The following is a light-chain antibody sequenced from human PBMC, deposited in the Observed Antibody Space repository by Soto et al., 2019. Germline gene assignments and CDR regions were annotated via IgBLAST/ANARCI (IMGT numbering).Light chain of an antibody. CDR3: QQYNDNCT. V-gene: IGKV1-5*03. CDR1: QSSSSW. J-gene: IGKJ1*01. CDR2: KAS. Sequence: DIQMTQSPSTLSASVGDRVTITCRASQSSSSWLAWYQQKPGTAPKLLIYKASTLQSVVPSRFSGSVSGTAFTLTISSLQPDDAATYYCQQYNDNCTFGQGTKVEIK.